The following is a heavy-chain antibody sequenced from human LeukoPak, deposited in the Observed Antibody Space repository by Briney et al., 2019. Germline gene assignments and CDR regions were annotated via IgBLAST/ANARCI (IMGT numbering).Heavy chain of an antibody. CDR1: GFTFSSYA. Sequence: GGSLRLSCAASGFTFSSYAMSWVRQAPGKGLEWVSAISGSGGSTYYADSVKGRFTISRDNSKNTLYLQMNSLRAEDTAVYYCAKDLSIVVVPAAIRRGEYFDYWGQGTLVTVSS. D-gene: IGHD2-2*02. CDR2: ISGSGGST. CDR3: AKDLSIVVVPAAIRRGEYFDY. J-gene: IGHJ4*02. V-gene: IGHV3-23*01.